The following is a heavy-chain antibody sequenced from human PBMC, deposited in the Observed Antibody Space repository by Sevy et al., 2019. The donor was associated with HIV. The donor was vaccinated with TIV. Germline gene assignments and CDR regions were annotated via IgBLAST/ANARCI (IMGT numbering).Heavy chain of an antibody. CDR1: GFTFITYA. CDR3: AGGRYDSSGSFDAFDI. V-gene: IGHV3-23*01. CDR2: IYGSGGAT. J-gene: IGHJ3*02. D-gene: IGHD3-22*01. Sequence: GGSLRLSCKPSGFTFITYAMNWVRQAPGKGLEWVSTIYGSGGATYYADSVKGRFTISRDNSKNTRYRQMNSLRTEDSAVYYCAGGRYDSSGSFDAFDIWGQGTMVTVSS.